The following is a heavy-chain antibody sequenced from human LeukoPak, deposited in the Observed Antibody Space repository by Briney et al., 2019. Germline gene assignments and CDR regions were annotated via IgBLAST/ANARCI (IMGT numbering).Heavy chain of an antibody. V-gene: IGHV4-31*03. J-gene: IGHJ4*02. Sequence: SETLSLTCTVSGGSISSGGYYWSWIRQHPGKGLEWIGFIFYSGSTYYNPSLKSRVTMSVDTSKNQFSLKLSSVTAADTAVYYCARDRRGGNFFDHWGQGTLVSVSS. D-gene: IGHD4-23*01. CDR2: IFYSGST. CDR1: GGSISSGGYY. CDR3: ARDRRGGNFFDH.